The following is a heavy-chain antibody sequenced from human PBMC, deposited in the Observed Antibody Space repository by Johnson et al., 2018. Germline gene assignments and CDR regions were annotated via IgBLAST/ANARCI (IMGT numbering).Heavy chain of an antibody. J-gene: IGHJ1*01. V-gene: IGHV3-30-3*01. Sequence: QVQLVQSGGGVVQPGRSLRLSCAASGFTFSSYAMHWVRQAPGKGLEWVAVISYDGSNKYYADSVKGRFTISRDNSKNTLYLQMNSLRAEDTAWYYCAEDLSYYDSSGYYHAEYFQHWGQGTLVTVSS. D-gene: IGHD3-22*01. CDR1: GFTFSSYA. CDR3: AEDLSYYDSSGYYHAEYFQH. CDR2: ISYDGSNK.